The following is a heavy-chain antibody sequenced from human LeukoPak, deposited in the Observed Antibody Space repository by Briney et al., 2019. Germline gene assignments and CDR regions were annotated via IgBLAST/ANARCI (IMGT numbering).Heavy chain of an antibody. CDR1: GFTFSTYW. CDR2: INQDGSQK. D-gene: IGHD1-1*01. V-gene: IGHV3-7*01. Sequence: GGSLRLSCGASGFTFSTYWMSWVRQAPGKGLEWVASINQDGSQKYYVDSVKGRFTISRDNSKNTLYLQMNSLRAEDTAVYYCAKRGGFDYWGQGTLVTVSS. J-gene: IGHJ4*02. CDR3: AKRGGFDY.